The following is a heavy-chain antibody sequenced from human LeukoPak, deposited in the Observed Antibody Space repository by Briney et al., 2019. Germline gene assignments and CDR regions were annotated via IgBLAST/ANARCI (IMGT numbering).Heavy chain of an antibody. J-gene: IGHJ6*02. V-gene: IGHV4-59*11. CDR1: RGPITSHY. CDR2: VSFSGTT. Sequence: SETLPLTCTVSRGPITSHYWSWIRQPPGKGLEWIGYVSFSGTTKYSPSLNSRVTISRDTSKNQFSLRVNSVTAADTAVYYCTRSRVSGSYFDYHSGMDVWGQGTTVIVSS. D-gene: IGHD1-26*01. CDR3: TRSRVSGSYFDYHSGMDV.